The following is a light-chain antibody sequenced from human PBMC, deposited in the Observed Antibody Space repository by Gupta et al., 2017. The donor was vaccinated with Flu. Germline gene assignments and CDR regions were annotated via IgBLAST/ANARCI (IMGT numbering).Light chain of an antibody. CDR3: QQDNPLQT. V-gene: IGKV3-15*01. CDR1: QSVSSN. J-gene: IGKJ2*01. Sequence: IVMTQSPATLSVPPGGRATLSCRASQSVSSNLAWYQQRPGQAPRLIIYGASNRATGFPDRFSGSGSGTEFTLTSSGLQSEDFAVYYWQQDNPLQTFGQGTKVEIK. CDR2: GAS.